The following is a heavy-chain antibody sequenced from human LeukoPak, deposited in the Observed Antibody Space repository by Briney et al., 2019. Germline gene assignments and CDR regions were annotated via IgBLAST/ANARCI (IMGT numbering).Heavy chain of an antibody. D-gene: IGHD1-14*01. Sequence: SGPTLVNPTQTLTLTCTFSGFSFNTHGVGVGWIRQPPGEALEGLAFIYWDDEKHYSPSLKSRLTITKDTSRNQVVLTMTNMDPVDTGTYYCVHRRNYYFDYWGQGALVTVSS. J-gene: IGHJ4*02. CDR3: VHRRNYYFDY. V-gene: IGHV2-5*02. CDR1: GFSFNTHGVG. CDR2: IYWDDEK.